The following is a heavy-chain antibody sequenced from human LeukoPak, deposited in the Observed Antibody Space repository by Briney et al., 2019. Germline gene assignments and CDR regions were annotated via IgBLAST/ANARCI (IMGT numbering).Heavy chain of an antibody. Sequence: GGSLRLSCAASGFTFSIHWMSWVRQAPGKGLEWVANIKQDGSEKYYVDSVKGRFTISRDNAKNSMYLQMNSLRAEDTAVYYCARDMFRAMDYWGQGTLVTVSS. D-gene: IGHD5-18*01. CDR3: ARDMFRAMDY. V-gene: IGHV3-7*01. J-gene: IGHJ4*02. CDR1: GFTFSIHW. CDR2: IKQDGSEK.